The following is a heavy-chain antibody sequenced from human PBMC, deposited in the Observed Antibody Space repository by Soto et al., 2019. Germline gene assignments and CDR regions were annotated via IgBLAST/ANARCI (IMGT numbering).Heavy chain of an antibody. J-gene: IGHJ4*02. CDR1: GFTFSDYY. CDR2: SRDKGNSYST. V-gene: IGHV3-72*01. Sequence: EVQLVESGGGLVQPGGSLRLSCAGSGFTFSDYYIDWVRQAPGKGLEWVGRSRDKGNSYSTDYAASVKGRFTISRDASKNTLLLQMNSLKTEDTALYYCTRCGTGTTSSDSWGQGTRVAVSS. CDR3: TRCGTGTTSSDS. D-gene: IGHD1-7*01.